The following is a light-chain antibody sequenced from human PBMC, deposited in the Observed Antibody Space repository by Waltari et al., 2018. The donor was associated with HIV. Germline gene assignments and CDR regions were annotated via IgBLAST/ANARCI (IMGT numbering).Light chain of an antibody. CDR3: AAWDDSLNSFV. CDR2: RNN. J-gene: IGLJ1*01. CDR1: SSNTGSNY. V-gene: IGLV1-47*01. Sequence: QSVLTQPPSESATPGQRVTISCSGGSSNTGSNYVYWYQQIPGTAPQLLIYRNNQRPSRVPDRFSGSKSGTSASLAISGLQSEDEADYYCAAWDDSLNSFVFGTGTRVTVL.